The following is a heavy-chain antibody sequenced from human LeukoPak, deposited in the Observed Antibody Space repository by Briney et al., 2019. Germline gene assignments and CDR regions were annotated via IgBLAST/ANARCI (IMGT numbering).Heavy chain of an antibody. CDR3: ARVAFVYYDILTGNYYFDY. J-gene: IGHJ4*02. CDR1: GFTFSSYW. CDR2: IKQDGSEK. Sequence: GGSLRLSCAASGFTFSSYWMSWVRQAPGKGLEWVANIKQDGSEKYYVDSVKGRFTISRDNAKNSLYLQMNSLRAEDTAVYHCARVAFVYYDILTGNYYFDYWGQGTLVTVSS. D-gene: IGHD3-9*01. V-gene: IGHV3-7*01.